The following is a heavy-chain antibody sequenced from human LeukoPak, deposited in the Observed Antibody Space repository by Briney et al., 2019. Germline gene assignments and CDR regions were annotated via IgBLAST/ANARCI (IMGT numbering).Heavy chain of an antibody. CDR1: GGSISSYY. CDR3: ARRAINSVMFDY. CDR2: IYYTRST. J-gene: IGHJ4*02. Sequence: PSETLSLTCTVSGGSISSYYWSWIRQPPGKGLEWIGYIYYTRSTHYNPSLKSRVTISVDTSKNQFSLKLSSATAADTAVYFCARRAINSVMFDYWGQGTLVTVSS. V-gene: IGHV4-59*08. D-gene: IGHD3-16*01.